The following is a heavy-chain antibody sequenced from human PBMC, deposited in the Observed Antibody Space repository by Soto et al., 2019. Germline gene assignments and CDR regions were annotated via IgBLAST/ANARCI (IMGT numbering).Heavy chain of an antibody. CDR1: GGSISSSSYY. D-gene: IGHD4-17*01. Sequence: PSETLSLTCTVSGGSISSSSYYWSWIRQPPGKGLEWIGYIYYSGSTNYNPSLKSRVTISVDTSKNQFSLKLSSVTAADTAVYYCARAGEYGDPRLGFDYWGQGTLVTVSS. CDR2: IYYSGST. J-gene: IGHJ4*02. CDR3: ARAGEYGDPRLGFDY. V-gene: IGHV4-61*01.